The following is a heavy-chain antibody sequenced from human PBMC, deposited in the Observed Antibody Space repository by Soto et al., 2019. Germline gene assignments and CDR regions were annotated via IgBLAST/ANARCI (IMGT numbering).Heavy chain of an antibody. CDR2: MSSDGSKI. D-gene: IGHD1-26*01. Sequence: QVQLVESGGGAVQPGESLRLSCVASGFDFTYYAMHWVRQAQGTGLESVAVMSSDGSKIHHTDSVKGRFTISLDNSKNTLDLQMNNLREEGTAVYFCAKDEGVGGTLGLFDYWGQGTLVSVSS. J-gene: IGHJ4*02. CDR3: AKDEGVGGTLGLFDY. CDR1: GFDFTYYA. V-gene: IGHV3-30*18.